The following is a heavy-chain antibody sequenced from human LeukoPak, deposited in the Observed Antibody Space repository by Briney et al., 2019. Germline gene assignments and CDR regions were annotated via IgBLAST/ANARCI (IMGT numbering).Heavy chain of an antibody. Sequence: SVKVSCKASGGTFSSYAISWVRQAPGQGLEWMGGIIPIFGTANYAQKFQGRVTITADKSTCTAYMELSSLRSEDTAVYYCARDRSIEVTVVAAIWFDPWGQGTLVTVSS. J-gene: IGHJ5*02. CDR1: GGTFSSYA. D-gene: IGHD2-15*01. CDR3: ARDRSIEVTVVAAIWFDP. CDR2: IIPIFGTA. V-gene: IGHV1-69*06.